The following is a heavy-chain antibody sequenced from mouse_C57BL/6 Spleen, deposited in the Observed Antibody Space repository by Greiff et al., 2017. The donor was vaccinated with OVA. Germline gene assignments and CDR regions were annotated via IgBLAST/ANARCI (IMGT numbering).Heavy chain of an antibody. D-gene: IGHD1-1*01. CDR2: IHPNSGST. V-gene: IGHV1-64*01. J-gene: IGHJ4*01. Sequence: QVQLQQSGAELVKPGASVKLSCKASGYTFTSYWMHWVKQRPGQGLEWIGMIHPNSGSTNYNEKFKSKATLTVDKSSSTAYMQLSSLTSEDSAVYDCASSYYYGSPLLAKGYWGQGTSVTVSS. CDR3: ASSYYYGSPLLAKGY. CDR1: GYTFTSYW.